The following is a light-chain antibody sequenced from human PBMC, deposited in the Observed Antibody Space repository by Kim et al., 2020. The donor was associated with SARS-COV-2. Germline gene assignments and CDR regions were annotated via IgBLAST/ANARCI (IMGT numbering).Light chain of an antibody. J-gene: IGLJ2*01. CDR2: DVT. CDR3: CSYAGQYKFL. V-gene: IGLV2-11*01. CDR1: SDDVGAYLY. Sequence: QSALSQPRSVSGSPGQSVTISCTGSSDDVGAYLYVSWYQCHPGKAPTLIIYDVTRRPSGVSDRFTGSRSGNTASLTISRLQREDEADYYCCSYAGQYKFLVGGGTQVTVL.